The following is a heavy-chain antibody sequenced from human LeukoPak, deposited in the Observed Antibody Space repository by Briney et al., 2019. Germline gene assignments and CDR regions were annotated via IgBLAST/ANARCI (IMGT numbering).Heavy chain of an antibody. CDR3: ERHRLSVVPAAPFDP. Sequence: RSETLSLTCTVSGGSISRRSYYWGWIRQPPGRGLEWIGSIYYSGSTYYNPSLKRRVTLSVDTSQNQYSLKLSSVAAADTDVYYYERHRLSVVPAAPFDPWGQGTLVTVSS. V-gene: IGHV4-39*01. D-gene: IGHD2-2*01. CDR2: IYYSGST. J-gene: IGHJ5*02. CDR1: GGSISRRSYY.